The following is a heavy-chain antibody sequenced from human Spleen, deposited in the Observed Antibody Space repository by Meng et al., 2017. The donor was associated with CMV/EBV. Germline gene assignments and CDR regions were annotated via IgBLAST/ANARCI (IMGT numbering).Heavy chain of an antibody. CDR3: ARDISSSIWTDPDTGFDY. J-gene: IGHJ4*02. V-gene: IGHV3-30*02. Sequence: GGSLRLSCAASGFTFSSYGMHWVRQAPGKGLEWVAFIRYDGSNKYYADSVKGRFTISRDNSKNTLFLQMNSLRAEDTAVYYCARDISSSIWTDPDTGFDYWGQGTLVTVSS. D-gene: IGHD6-13*01. CDR1: GFTFSSYG. CDR2: IRYDGSNK.